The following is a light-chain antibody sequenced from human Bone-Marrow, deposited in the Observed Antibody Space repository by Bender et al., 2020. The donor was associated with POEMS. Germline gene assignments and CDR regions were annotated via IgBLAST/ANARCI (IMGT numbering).Light chain of an antibody. J-gene: IGLJ2*01. CDR2: SDS. CDR1: SSNIGSNT. V-gene: IGLV1-44*01. CDR3: ATWDGSLNVVV. Sequence: QSVLTQPPSASGTPGQRVTISCSGSSSNIGSNTVNWFQHLPGTAPKLLISSDSQRPSEVPDRFSGSKSGTSASLAISGLQSEDEADYYCATWDGSLNVVVFGGGTKLTVL.